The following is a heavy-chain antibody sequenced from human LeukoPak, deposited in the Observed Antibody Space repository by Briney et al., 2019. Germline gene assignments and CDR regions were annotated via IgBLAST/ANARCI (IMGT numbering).Heavy chain of an antibody. CDR2: ISYDGSNK. CDR1: GFTFSSYD. Sequence: TGGSLRLSCAASGFTFSSYDTHWVRQPPGKGREGGAVISYDGSNKYYADSVKGRFTISRHNSKNTLYVQMNSLRAEDTAVYSGAKIPNSSDSFDYWGQGTLVTVSA. CDR3: AKIPNSSDSFDY. D-gene: IGHD4-23*01. J-gene: IGHJ4*02. V-gene: IGHV3-30*18.